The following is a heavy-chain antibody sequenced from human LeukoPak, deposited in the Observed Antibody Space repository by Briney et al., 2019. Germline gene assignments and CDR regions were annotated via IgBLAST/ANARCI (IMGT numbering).Heavy chain of an antibody. CDR1: GFTFSSYE. CDR3: AALSITMVRGVSFDP. Sequence: GGSLRLPCAASGFTFSSYEMNWDRQAPGKGLEWVSYISSSGSTIYYADSVKGRFTISRDNAKNSLYLQMNSLRAEDTAVYYCAALSITMVRGVSFDPWGQGTLVTVSS. CDR2: ISSSGSTI. D-gene: IGHD3-10*01. J-gene: IGHJ5*02. V-gene: IGHV3-48*03.